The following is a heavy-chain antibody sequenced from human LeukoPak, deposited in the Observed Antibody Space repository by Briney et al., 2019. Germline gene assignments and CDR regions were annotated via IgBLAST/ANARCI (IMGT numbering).Heavy chain of an antibody. CDR1: GFTFTSSA. CDR2: IVVGSGNT. CDR3: AAAPLAVAGTLPFDY. Sequence: SVKVSCKASGFTFTSSAMQWVRQARGQRLEWIGWIVVGSGNTNYAQKFQERVTITRDMSTSTAYMELSSLRSEDTAVYYCAAAPLAVAGTLPFDYWGQGTLVTVSS. J-gene: IGHJ4*02. V-gene: IGHV1-58*02. D-gene: IGHD6-19*01.